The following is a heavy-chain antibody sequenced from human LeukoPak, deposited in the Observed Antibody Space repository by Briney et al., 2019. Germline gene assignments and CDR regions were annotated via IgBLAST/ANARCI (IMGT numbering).Heavy chain of an antibody. CDR1: GFTFSSCW. V-gene: IGHV3-7*01. CDR3: ARVLGELNYYYYGMDV. Sequence: GGSLRLSCAASGFTFSSCWMSWVRQAPGKGLEWVANIKQDGSEKYYVDSVKGRFTISRDNAKNSLYLQMNSLRAEDTAVYYCARVLGELNYYYYGMDVWGQGTTVTVSS. CDR2: IKQDGSEK. J-gene: IGHJ6*02. D-gene: IGHD3-10*01.